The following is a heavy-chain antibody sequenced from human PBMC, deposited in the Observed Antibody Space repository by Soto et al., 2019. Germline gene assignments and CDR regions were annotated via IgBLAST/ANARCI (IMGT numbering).Heavy chain of an antibody. CDR3: AKEYEYSSGWERIDY. CDR2: ISGSGRST. Sequence: EVQLLESGGGLVQPGGSLRLSCAASGFTFSSYAMSWVRQAPGKGLEWVSAISGSGRSTYYADSVKGRFTISRDNSKSTLYLQMNSLRAEDTAVYYCAKEYEYSSGWERIDYWGQGTLVTVSS. J-gene: IGHJ4*02. V-gene: IGHV3-23*01. CDR1: GFTFSSYA. D-gene: IGHD6-19*01.